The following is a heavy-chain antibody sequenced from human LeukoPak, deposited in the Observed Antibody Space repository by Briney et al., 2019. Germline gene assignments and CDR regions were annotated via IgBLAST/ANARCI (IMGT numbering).Heavy chain of an antibody. V-gene: IGHV3-23*01. Sequence: GGSLRLPCAASGFTFSTYAMSWVRQAPGKGLEWVSLISGSGASTYYADSVKGRFTISRDNSKNTLYLQMNSLRAEDTAVYYCAQGDTWFDPWGQGTLVTVSS. D-gene: IGHD3-16*01. CDR2: ISGSGAST. J-gene: IGHJ5*02. CDR3: AQGDTWFDP. CDR1: GFTFSTYA.